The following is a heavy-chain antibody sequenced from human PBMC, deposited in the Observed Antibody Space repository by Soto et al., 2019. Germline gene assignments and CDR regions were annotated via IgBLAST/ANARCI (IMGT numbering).Heavy chain of an antibody. Sequence: GASVKVSCKASGYTFTSYAMHWVRQAPGQRLEWMGWINAGNGNTKYSQKFQGRVTITRDTSASTAYMELSSLRSEDTAVYYCAWGRRITLVRWVGYWGQGPLVTVSS. CDR2: INAGNGNT. V-gene: IGHV1-3*01. D-gene: IGHD3-10*01. J-gene: IGHJ4*02. CDR3: AWGRRITLVRWVGY. CDR1: GYTFTSYA.